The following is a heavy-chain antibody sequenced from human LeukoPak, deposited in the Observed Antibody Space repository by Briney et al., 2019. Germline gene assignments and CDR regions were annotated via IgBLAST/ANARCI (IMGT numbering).Heavy chain of an antibody. J-gene: IGHJ6*02. D-gene: IGHD6-6*01. V-gene: IGHV3-30*18. Sequence: GGSLRHSRAASGFNYSSLLMHGLREARDKGLEEVADISYDGSNKYYADSVKGRSTISRDNSKNTLYLQMNSLRAEDTAVYCCAKESVRYYYYGMGVWGQGTTVTVSS. CDR3: AKESVRYYYYGMGV. CDR1: GFNYSSLL. CDR2: ISYDGSNK.